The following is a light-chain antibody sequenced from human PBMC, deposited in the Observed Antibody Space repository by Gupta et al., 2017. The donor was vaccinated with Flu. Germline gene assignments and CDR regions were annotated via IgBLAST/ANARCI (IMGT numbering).Light chain of an antibody. Sequence: DIQMTQSPSTLSASVGDRVTITCRASQSISSWLSWYQQKPGKAPKLLIYKASTLESGVQSRFSGSGCGTEFTLTISRLQPDDFATYYCQEYNSYWAFGQGTKVEIK. CDR1: QSISSW. CDR2: KAS. J-gene: IGKJ1*01. V-gene: IGKV1-5*03. CDR3: QEYNSYWA.